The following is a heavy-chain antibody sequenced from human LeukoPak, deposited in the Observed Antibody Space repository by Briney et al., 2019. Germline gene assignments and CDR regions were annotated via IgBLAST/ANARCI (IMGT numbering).Heavy chain of an antibody. CDR1: GYTFTSYA. V-gene: IGHV7-4-1*02. J-gene: IGHJ3*02. CDR3: ARDLLFGATGEFPTYDAFDI. Sequence: ASVKVSCKASGYTFTSYAMNWVRQAPGQGLEWMGWINTNTGNPTYAQGFTGRFVFSLDTSVSTAYLQISSLKAEDTAVYYCARDLLFGATGEFPTYDAFDIWGQGTMVTVSS. CDR2: INTNTGNP. D-gene: IGHD3-10*01.